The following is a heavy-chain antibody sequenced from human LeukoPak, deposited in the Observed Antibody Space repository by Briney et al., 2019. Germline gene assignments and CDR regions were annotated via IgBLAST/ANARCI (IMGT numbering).Heavy chain of an antibody. J-gene: IGHJ5*02. V-gene: IGHV4-34*01. CDR2: INHSGST. Sequence: SETLSLTCAVYGGSFSGYYWSWIRQPPGKGLEWIGEINHSGSTNYNPSLKSRVTISVDTSKNQFSLILRSVTAADTAVYYCARKYPDHWFDPWGQGTLVTVSS. CDR3: ARKYPDHWFDP. D-gene: IGHD6-6*01. CDR1: GGSFSGYY.